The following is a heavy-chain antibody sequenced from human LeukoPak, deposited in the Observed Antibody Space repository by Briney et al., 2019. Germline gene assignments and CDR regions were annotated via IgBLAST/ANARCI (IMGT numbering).Heavy chain of an antibody. J-gene: IGHJ5*02. CDR2: IYTTGRT. V-gene: IGHV4-61*02. CDR3: ARGAVVVPNWFDP. CDR1: GGSISSGSFY. D-gene: IGHD2-2*01. Sequence: SETLSLTCTVSGGSISSGSFYWSWIRQPAGKGLEWIGRIYTTGRTNYNPSLKSRVTISVDTSKTQFSLQLSSVTAADTAVYYCARGAVVVPNWFDPWGQGTLVTVSS.